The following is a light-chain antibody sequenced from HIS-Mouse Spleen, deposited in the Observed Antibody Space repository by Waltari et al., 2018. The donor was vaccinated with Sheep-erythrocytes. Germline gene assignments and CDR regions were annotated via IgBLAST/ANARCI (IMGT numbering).Light chain of an antibody. CDR2: KDS. CDR3: QSADSSGTYV. Sequence: SYELTQPPSVSVSPGQTARITCSGDALPKQYAYWYQQKPGQAPVVVIYKDSGRPSGIPERLSGSRSGTTVTLTISGVQAEDEADYYCQSADSSGTYVFGTGTKVTVL. J-gene: IGLJ1*01. V-gene: IGLV3-25*03. CDR1: ALPKQY.